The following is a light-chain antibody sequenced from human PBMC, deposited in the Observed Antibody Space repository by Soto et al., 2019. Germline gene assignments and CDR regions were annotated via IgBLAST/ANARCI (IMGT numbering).Light chain of an antibody. Sequence: EIVLTQSPGTLSLSPGERATLSCRASQSVTSRYLAWYQQKPGQAPRLLIYGASSRATGIPDRFSGSGSGTDFTLTISRLEPEDFAGYYCQQYAISPPYTFGQGTKLEIK. CDR2: GAS. CDR1: QSVTSRY. J-gene: IGKJ2*01. V-gene: IGKV3-20*01. CDR3: QQYAISPPYT.